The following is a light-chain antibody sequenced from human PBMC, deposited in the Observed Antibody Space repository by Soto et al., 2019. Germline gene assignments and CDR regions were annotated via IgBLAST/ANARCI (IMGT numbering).Light chain of an antibody. J-gene: IGKJ1*01. V-gene: IGKV1-6*01. CDR1: QGIRNE. Sequence: AIQRTQFPSSLSASVGDRVTITCRASQGIRNELGWYQQKPGKAPKLLIYAASSLQSGVPSRFRGSGSGTNFSLTISSLQPEDFATYYCLQDFNYPWTFGQGTKVDIK. CDR2: AAS. CDR3: LQDFNYPWT.